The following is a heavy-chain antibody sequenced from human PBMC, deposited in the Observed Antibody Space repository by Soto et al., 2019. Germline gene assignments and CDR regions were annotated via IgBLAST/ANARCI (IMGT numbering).Heavy chain of an antibody. V-gene: IGHV1-69*01. CDR3: ARDYYDSSGYYTNYYYYGMDV. CDR2: IIPIFGTA. Sequence: QVQLVQSGAEVKKPGSSVKVSCKASGGTFSSYAISWVRQAPGQGLEWMGGIIPIFGTANYAQKFQGRVTITADESTSTAHMELSSLRSEDTAVYYCARDYYDSSGYYTNYYYYGMDVWGQGTTVTVSS. CDR1: GGTFSSYA. D-gene: IGHD3-22*01. J-gene: IGHJ6*02.